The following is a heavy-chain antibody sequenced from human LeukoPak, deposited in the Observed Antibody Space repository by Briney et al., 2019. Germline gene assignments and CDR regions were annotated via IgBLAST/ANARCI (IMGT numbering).Heavy chain of an antibody. CDR2: MSGSSTYT. CDR3: ARGARQLYYDSSGYYVDY. V-gene: IGHV3-11*05. J-gene: IGHJ4*02. Sequence: GGSLRLSCEASGFTFSDYYMSWIRQAPGKGLEWVSHMSGSSTYTNYADSVKGRFTISRDNAKNSLYLQMNSLRAEDTAVYYCARGARQLYYDSSGYYVDYWGQGTLVTVSS. CDR1: GFTFSDYY. D-gene: IGHD3-22*01.